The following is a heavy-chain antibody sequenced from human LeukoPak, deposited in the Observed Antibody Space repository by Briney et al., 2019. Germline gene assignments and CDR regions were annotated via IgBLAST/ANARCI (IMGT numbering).Heavy chain of an antibody. D-gene: IGHD5-12*01. CDR3: AKATVGGYED. CDR2: VASDGST. CDR1: GITVSSNY. V-gene: IGHV3-53*01. Sequence: PGGSLRLSCAASGITVSSNYMSWVRQAPGKGLEWISVVASDGSTKNADSVKGRFAISRDNSKNTLYLQMNSLRAEDTGVYYCAKATVGGYEDWGQGTLVTVSS. J-gene: IGHJ4*02.